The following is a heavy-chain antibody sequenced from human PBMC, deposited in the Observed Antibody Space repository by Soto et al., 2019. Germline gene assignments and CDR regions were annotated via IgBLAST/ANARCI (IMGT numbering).Heavy chain of an antibody. J-gene: IGHJ3*02. CDR2: IYHSGSI. CDR1: RASISSGDYY. CDR3: ASRTLRYTYDRGSFDI. V-gene: IGHV4-30-4*01. D-gene: IGHD3-22*01. Sequence: QVQLQESGPGLVKPSQTLSLTCTVSRASISSGDYYWSWIRQPPGKGLEWVGYIYHSGSIDYNPSLKSRAAISKATSKNQFSLRLSSVTAADTAVYYCASRTLRYTYDRGSFDIWGQGTMVTVSP.